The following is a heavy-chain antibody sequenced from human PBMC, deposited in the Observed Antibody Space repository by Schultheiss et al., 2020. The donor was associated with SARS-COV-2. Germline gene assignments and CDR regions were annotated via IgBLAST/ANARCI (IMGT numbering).Heavy chain of an antibody. J-gene: IGHJ4*02. D-gene: IGHD2-15*01. V-gene: IGHV3-23*01. CDR2: ISGSGGST. CDR1: GFTFSSYA. Sequence: GGSLRLSCAASGFTFSSYAMSWVRQAPGKGLEWVSAISGSGGSTYYADSVKGRFTISRDNSKNTLYLQMDSLRADDTAVYYCARRGYCSGGRCYYFDYWGQGTLVTVSS. CDR3: ARRGYCSGGRCYYFDY.